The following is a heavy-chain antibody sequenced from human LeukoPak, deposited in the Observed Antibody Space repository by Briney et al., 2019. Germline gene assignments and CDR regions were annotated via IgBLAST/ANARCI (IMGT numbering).Heavy chain of an antibody. V-gene: IGHV3-23*01. CDR2: ISGSGGST. J-gene: IGHJ6*02. D-gene: IGHD3-3*01. Sequence: GGSLRLSCAASGFTFSSYAMSWVRQAPGKGLEWVSAISGSGGSTYYADSVKGRFTISRDNSKNTLYLQMNSLRAEDTAVYYCAKDMTPVLRFLEWLLSGMDVWGQGTTVTVSS. CDR1: GFTFSSYA. CDR3: AKDMTPVLRFLEWLLSGMDV.